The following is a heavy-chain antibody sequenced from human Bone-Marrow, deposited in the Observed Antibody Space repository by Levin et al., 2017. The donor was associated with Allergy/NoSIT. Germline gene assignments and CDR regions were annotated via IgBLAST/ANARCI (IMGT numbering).Heavy chain of an antibody. D-gene: IGHD3-10*01. CDR1: GFTFSNYW. V-gene: IGHV3-74*01. CDR2: IKTDGSIT. CDR3: ARGVTQVEDRIL. Sequence: GGSLRLSCAASGFTFSNYWMHWLRQAPGKGLVWVSRIKTDGSITSFADSVKGRFTISRDNAKNTLYLQMNSLRAEDTAVYYCARGVTQVEDRILWGQGTMVTVSS. J-gene: IGHJ3*01.